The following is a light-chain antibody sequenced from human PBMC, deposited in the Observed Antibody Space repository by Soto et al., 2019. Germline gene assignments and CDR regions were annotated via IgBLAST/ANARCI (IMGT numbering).Light chain of an antibody. Sequence: QSALTQPSSVSASPGQSVTISCTGTRSDVGGYNYVSWYQHHPGKAPKLMIYGVSERPSGVPDRFSGSKSGNTASLTISVLQAEDEADYFFFSYAGTPYVFGTGTKVTVL. J-gene: IGLJ1*01. V-gene: IGLV2-11*01. CDR1: RSDVGGYNY. CDR2: GVS. CDR3: FSYAGTPYV.